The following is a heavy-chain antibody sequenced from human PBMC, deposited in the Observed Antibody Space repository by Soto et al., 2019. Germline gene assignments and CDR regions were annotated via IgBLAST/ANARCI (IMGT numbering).Heavy chain of an antibody. CDR1: GFTFSSYA. J-gene: IGHJ4*02. V-gene: IGHV3-23*01. Sequence: PGGSLRLSCAASGFTFSSYAMSWVRQAPGKGLEWVSAISGSGGSTYYADSVKSRFTISRDNSKNTRYLQMNSLRAADTAVYYCARHSNRNYGLYYFDYWGLGALVTVSS. CDR3: ARHSNRNYGLYYFDY. CDR2: ISGSGGST. D-gene: IGHD4-4*01.